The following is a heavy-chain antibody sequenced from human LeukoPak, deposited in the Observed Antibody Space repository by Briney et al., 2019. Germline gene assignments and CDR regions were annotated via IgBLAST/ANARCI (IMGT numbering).Heavy chain of an antibody. V-gene: IGHV3-64*01. CDR1: GFTFSSYA. CDR3: ARESLWFGELLRAFDY. J-gene: IGHJ4*02. CDR2: ISSNGGST. Sequence: GGSLRLSCAASGFTFSSYAMHWVRQAPGKGLEYVSAISSNGGSTYYANSVKGRFTISRDNSKNTLYLQVGSLRAEDMAVYYCARESLWFGELLRAFDYWGQGTLVTVSS. D-gene: IGHD3-10*01.